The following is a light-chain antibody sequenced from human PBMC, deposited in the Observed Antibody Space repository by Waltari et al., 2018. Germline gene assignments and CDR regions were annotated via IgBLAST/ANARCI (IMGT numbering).Light chain of an antibody. Sequence: DIQMTQSPSSLSASVGDRVTITCRASRGITKYLVWYQQKPGKVPNLLIFAASTLQSGVPSRFSASGAGSDFTLTISSLQPEDAATYYCQQYDSVPPTFGQGTKVDIK. CDR1: RGITKY. V-gene: IGKV1-27*01. CDR2: AAS. CDR3: QQYDSVPPT. J-gene: IGKJ1*01.